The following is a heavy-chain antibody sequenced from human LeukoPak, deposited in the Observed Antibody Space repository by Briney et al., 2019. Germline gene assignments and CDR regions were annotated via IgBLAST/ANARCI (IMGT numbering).Heavy chain of an antibody. CDR1: GFTFSSYD. V-gene: IGHV3-23*01. J-gene: IGHJ4*02. D-gene: IGHD2-21*01. CDR2: ISGSGGST. CDR3: AKDRGGDWGPQDY. Sequence: GGSLRLSCAASGFTFSSYDMSWVRQAPGKGLEWVSAISGSGGSTYYADSVKGRFTISRDNSKNTLYLQMNSLRAEDTAVYYCAKDRGGDWGPQDYWGQGTLVTVSS.